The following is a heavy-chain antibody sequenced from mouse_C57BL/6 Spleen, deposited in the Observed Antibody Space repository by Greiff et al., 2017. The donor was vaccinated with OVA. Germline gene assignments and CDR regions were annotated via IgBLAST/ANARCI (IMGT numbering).Heavy chain of an antibody. J-gene: IGHJ4*01. CDR2: FHPYNDDT. D-gene: IGHD2-12*01. V-gene: IGHV1-47*01. CDR3: ARSANDNKYYAMDY. CDR1: GYTFTTYP. Sequence: QVQLQQSGAELVKPGASVKMSCKASGYTFTTYPIEWMKQNPGKSLEWIGNFHPYNDDTKYNEKLKGKATLTVEKSSSTVYMELSRLTSDDSAVYYCARSANDNKYYAMDYWGQGTSVTVSS.